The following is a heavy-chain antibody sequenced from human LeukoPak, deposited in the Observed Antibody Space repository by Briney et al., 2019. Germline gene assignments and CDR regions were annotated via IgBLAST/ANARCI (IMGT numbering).Heavy chain of an antibody. Sequence: SETLSLTCTVSGGSISSSSYYWGWIRQPPGKGLEWIGSIYYSGSTYYNPSLKSRVTISVDTSKNQFSLKLSSVTAADTAVYYCARVRGSSWSFDYWGQGTLVTVSS. CDR2: IYYSGST. J-gene: IGHJ4*02. D-gene: IGHD6-13*01. CDR1: GGSISSSSYY. CDR3: ARVRGSSWSFDY. V-gene: IGHV4-39*07.